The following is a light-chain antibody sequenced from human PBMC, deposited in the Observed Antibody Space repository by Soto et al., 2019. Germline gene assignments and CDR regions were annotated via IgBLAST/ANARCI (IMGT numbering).Light chain of an antibody. CDR2: DVS. J-gene: IGLJ1*01. CDR3: SSYTSSNTPFYV. Sequence: QSVLIQPAGLTGSHGQSITISCTGTSSDVSGYNYVSWYQHHPGKAPELMIYDVSNRPSGVSTRFSGSKSGNTASLTISGLQAEDEADYYCSSYTSSNTPFYVFGTGTKVTVL. V-gene: IGLV2-14*03. CDR1: SSDVSGYNY.